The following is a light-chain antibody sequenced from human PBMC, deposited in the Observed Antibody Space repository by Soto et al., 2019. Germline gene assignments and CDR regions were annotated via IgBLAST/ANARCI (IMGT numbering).Light chain of an antibody. Sequence: IQLTQSPSSLSASVGDRVTITCRASQGINSYLAWYQQKPGEAPKLLIYAASTLQSGVPSRFSGSGSGTDFTLTISSLQPEDFATYYCQQLDSYPSSTFGGGTKVDIK. V-gene: IGKV1-9*01. CDR1: QGINSY. CDR2: AAS. CDR3: QQLDSYPSST. J-gene: IGKJ4*01.